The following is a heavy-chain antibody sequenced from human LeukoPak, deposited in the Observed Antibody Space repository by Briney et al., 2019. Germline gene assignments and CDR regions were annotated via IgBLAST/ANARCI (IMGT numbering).Heavy chain of an antibody. CDR2: ISYDGSNK. CDR3: ARSERKRFLEWSLDYYYGMDV. Sequence: PGRSLRLSCAASGFTFSGYAMHWVRQAPGKGLEWVAVISYDGSNKYYADSVKGRFTISRDNSKNTLYLQMNSLRAEDTAVYYCARSERKRFLEWSLDYYYGMDVWGQGTTVTVSS. D-gene: IGHD3-3*01. V-gene: IGHV3-30-3*01. J-gene: IGHJ6*02. CDR1: GFTFSGYA.